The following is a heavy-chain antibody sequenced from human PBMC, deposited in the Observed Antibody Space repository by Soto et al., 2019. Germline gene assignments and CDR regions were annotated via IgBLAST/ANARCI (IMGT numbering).Heavy chain of an antibody. CDR2: IYHSGST. V-gene: IGHV4-30-2*01. CDR3: DRVVGAPPGHYFDY. Sequence: TLSLTCAVSGGSISSGGYSWSWIRQPPGKGLEWIGYIYHSGSTYYNPSLKSRVTISVDRSKNQCAVKLKSVTDEDTAVYYCDRVVGAPPGHYFDYWGQGTLVPVSS. D-gene: IGHD1-26*01. CDR1: GGSISSGGYS. J-gene: IGHJ4*02.